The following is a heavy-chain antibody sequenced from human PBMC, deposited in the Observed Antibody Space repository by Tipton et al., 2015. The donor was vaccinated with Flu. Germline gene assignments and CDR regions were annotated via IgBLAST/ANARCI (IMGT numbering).Heavy chain of an antibody. Sequence: TLSLTCTVSGGSISSGAYYWTWIRQYPGKGLEWIGFIYYSGTAYYNPSLKSLVTISIDTSKNQFSLKLTSVTAADTAVYYCATVGYKDRELDNWGQGTLVTVSS. CDR2: IYYSGTA. CDR1: GGSISSGAYY. V-gene: IGHV4-31*01. D-gene: IGHD1-1*01. CDR3: ATVGYKDRELDN. J-gene: IGHJ4*02.